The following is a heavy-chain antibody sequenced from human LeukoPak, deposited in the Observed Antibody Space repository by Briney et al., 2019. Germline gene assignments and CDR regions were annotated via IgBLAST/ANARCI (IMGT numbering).Heavy chain of an antibody. CDR2: ISWNSGSI. CDR1: GFTFDDYA. Sequence: GRSLRLSCAASGFTFDDYAMHWVRHAPGKGLEWVSGISWNSGSIGYADSVKGRFTISRDNAKNSLYLQMNSLRAEDTALYYCAKDISSGWYGYYFDYWGQGTLVTVSS. V-gene: IGHV3-9*01. D-gene: IGHD6-19*01. CDR3: AKDISSGWYGYYFDY. J-gene: IGHJ4*02.